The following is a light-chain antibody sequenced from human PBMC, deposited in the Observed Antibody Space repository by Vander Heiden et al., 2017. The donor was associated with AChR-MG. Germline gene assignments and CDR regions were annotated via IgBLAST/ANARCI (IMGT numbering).Light chain of an antibody. Sequence: TQAPSVTVSVGETAVISCSGGTLSESFVSWYQQRPGQSPVVVIYKSRERPSGIPERFSGSTFGSTATLTIRGAQSSDEADYYCQSWHIASASVIFGGGTKLTDL. CDR2: KSR. CDR3: QSWHIASASVI. J-gene: IGLJ2*01. CDR1: TLSESF. V-gene: IGLV3-1*01.